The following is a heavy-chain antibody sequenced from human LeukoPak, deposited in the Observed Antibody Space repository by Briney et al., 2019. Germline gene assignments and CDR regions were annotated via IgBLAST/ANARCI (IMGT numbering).Heavy chain of an antibody. CDR3: ARDPYHKILPGYGSAMGH. Sequence: PGASVKVSCKASGYTFTSYGISWVRQAPGQGLDWMGWTGTYNGETAYARKFQDRLTMTTDTSTSTAYLELRSLRSDDTAVYYCARDPYHKILPGYGSAMGHWGQGILVTVSS. J-gene: IGHJ4*02. CDR1: GYTFTSYG. D-gene: IGHD3-9*01. V-gene: IGHV1-18*04. CDR2: TGTYNGET.